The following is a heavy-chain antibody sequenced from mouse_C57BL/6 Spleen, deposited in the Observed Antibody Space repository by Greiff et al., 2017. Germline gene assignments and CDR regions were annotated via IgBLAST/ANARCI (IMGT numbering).Heavy chain of an antibody. Sequence: EVQLVESGGGLVKPGGSLKLSCAASGFTFSSYALSWVRQTPEKRLEWVATISDGGSYTYYPDNVKGRFTITRDNAKNNLYLQMSHLKSEDTAMYYCAREVYYYGSSPPFDYWGQGTTLTVSS. CDR1: GFTFSSYA. CDR2: ISDGGSYT. CDR3: AREVYYYGSSPPFDY. J-gene: IGHJ2*01. D-gene: IGHD1-1*01. V-gene: IGHV5-4*01.